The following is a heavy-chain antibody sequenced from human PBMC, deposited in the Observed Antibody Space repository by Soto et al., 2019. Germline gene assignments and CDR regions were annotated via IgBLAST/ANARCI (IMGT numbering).Heavy chain of an antibody. CDR3: AKSGATAYGDYVSFDY. J-gene: IGHJ4*02. Sequence: QVQVVQPAAEVKKPGSSVKVPCKASGGTFSRDAFRWVRQAPGQGLEWMGGIIPIFGAPNYAQKFQGRVTITADQDTTKAYMELSSLTSEDTAVYYCAKSGATAYGDYVSFDYWGQGTLVTVSS. CDR2: IIPIFGAP. D-gene: IGHD4-17*01. V-gene: IGHV1-69*12. CDR1: GGTFSRDA.